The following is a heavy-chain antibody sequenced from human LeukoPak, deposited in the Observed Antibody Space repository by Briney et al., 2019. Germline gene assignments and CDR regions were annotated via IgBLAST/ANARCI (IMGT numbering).Heavy chain of an antibody. Sequence: SETLSLTCAVSGYSISSSDWWGWIRQPPGKGLEWIGDIYYSGSTYYNPSLKSRVTMSVDTSKNQFSLKLSSVTAVDTAVYYCARKTRLGYYFDYWGQGTLVTVSS. V-gene: IGHV4-28*01. CDR2: IYYSGST. CDR3: ARKTRLGYYFDY. J-gene: IGHJ4*02. CDR1: GYSISSSDW. D-gene: IGHD2-21*01.